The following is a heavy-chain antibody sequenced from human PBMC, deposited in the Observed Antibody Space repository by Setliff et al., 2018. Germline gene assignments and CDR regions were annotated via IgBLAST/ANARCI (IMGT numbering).Heavy chain of an antibody. Sequence: GGSLRLSCATSGFTFDDYGMSWVRQAPGKGLEWVAGISWNSGDIGYADSVKGRFTISRDNAKNSLHLQMNSLKAEDTAFYYCTRDSVYSSGWYASGHWGQGTLVTVS. CDR3: TRDSVYSSGWYASGH. D-gene: IGHD6-19*01. CDR2: ISWNSGDI. CDR1: GFTFDDYG. J-gene: IGHJ4*02. V-gene: IGHV3-20*04.